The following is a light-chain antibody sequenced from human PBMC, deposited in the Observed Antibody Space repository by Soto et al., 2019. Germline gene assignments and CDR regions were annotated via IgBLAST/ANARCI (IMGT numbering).Light chain of an antibody. Sequence: IVMTQSPGTLSVSPGERATLSCRASQNIGNKVGWYQQKPGQAPRLLIYGASTRATGIPVRFSGSGSGTEFTLTITSLQSEDSAVYYCQQYYTTPTWTFGQGTKVEV. CDR1: QNIGNK. V-gene: IGKV3-15*01. CDR2: GAS. J-gene: IGKJ1*01. CDR3: QQYYTTPTWT.